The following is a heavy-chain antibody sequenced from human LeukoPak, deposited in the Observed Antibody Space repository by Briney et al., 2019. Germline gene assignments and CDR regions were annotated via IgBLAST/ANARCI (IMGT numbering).Heavy chain of an antibody. CDR2: ISYDGSNK. J-gene: IGHJ3*02. V-gene: IGHV3-30*18. CDR1: GFTISSYG. D-gene: IGHD4-17*01. CDR3: AKDVDYGDYVYAFDI. Sequence: PGRSLRLSCAASGFTISSYGMHWVRQAPGKGLEWVAVISYDGSNKYYADSVKGRFTISRDNSKNTLYLQMNSLRAEDTAVYYCAKDVDYGDYVYAFDIWGQGTMVTVSS.